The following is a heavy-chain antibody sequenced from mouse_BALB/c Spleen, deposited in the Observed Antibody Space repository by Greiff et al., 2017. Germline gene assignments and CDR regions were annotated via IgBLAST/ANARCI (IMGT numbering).Heavy chain of an antibody. CDR3: ARKAMIYYFDY. V-gene: IGHV3-2*02. D-gene: IGHD2-3*01. Sequence: EVMLVESGPGLVKPSQSLSLTCTVTGYSITSDYAWNWIRQFPGNKLEWMGYISYSGSTSYNPSLKSRISITRDTSKNQFFLQLNSVTTEDTATYYCARKAMIYYFDYWGQGTTLTVSS. CDR2: ISYSGST. CDR1: GYSITSDYA. J-gene: IGHJ2*01.